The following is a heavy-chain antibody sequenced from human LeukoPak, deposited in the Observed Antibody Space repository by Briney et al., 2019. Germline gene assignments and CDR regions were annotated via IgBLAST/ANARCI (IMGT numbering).Heavy chain of an antibody. Sequence: GGSLRLSCAASGFTFSNYGMSWVRQVPGKGLEWVSFIYSDNTHYSDSVKGRFTISRDNSKNTLYLQMNSLRAEDTAVYYCARRAGAYSHPYDYWGQGTLVTVSS. CDR2: IYSDNT. D-gene: IGHD4/OR15-4a*01. J-gene: IGHJ4*02. V-gene: IGHV3-53*01. CDR1: GFTFSNYG. CDR3: ARRAGAYSHPYDY.